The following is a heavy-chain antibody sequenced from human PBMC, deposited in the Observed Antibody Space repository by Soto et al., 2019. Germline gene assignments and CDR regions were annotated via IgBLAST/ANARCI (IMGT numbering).Heavy chain of an antibody. J-gene: IGHJ4*02. CDR3: ARVGRSTSRYTDY. D-gene: IGHD2-2*01. V-gene: IGHV3-7*01. CDR2: IKQDGSEK. Sequence: VQLVESGGGLVQPGGSLRLSCAASRFTFSSCWMSWVLQAPGKGLERVAKIKQDGSEKYYVNSVKGPFTISRDNAKNSRYLKINCLRAEDPAVYYCARVGRSTSRYTDYGGQGTLGTVSS. CDR1: RFTFSSCW.